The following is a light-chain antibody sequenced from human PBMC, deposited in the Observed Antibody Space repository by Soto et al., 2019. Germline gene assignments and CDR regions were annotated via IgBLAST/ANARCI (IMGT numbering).Light chain of an antibody. J-gene: IGKJ5*01. CDR1: QSVSSGY. Sequence: EIVLTQSPGALSLSPGERATLSCRASQSVSSGYLAWYQQKPGQAPRLLIFATSRRATGIPDRFSGSGSRTDFTLTISRLELEDVAVYYCQQYGRSPPITFGQETRLEIK. CDR3: QQYGRSPPIT. V-gene: IGKV3-20*01. CDR2: ATS.